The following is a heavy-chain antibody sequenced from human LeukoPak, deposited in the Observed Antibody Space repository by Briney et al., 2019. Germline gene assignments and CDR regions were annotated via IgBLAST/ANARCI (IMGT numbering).Heavy chain of an antibody. V-gene: IGHV4-59*01. CDR2: IYHIGNT. CDR3: ATDTAMGYRQDAFDI. J-gene: IGHJ3*02. D-gene: IGHD5-18*01. Sequence: PSETLSLTCTVSGGSISSYYWSWIRQPPGKGLEWIGYIYHIGNTNYNPSLKSRVTISVDTSKNQFSLKLSSVTAADTAVYYCATDTAMGYRQDAFDIWGQGTMVTVSS. CDR1: GGSISSYY.